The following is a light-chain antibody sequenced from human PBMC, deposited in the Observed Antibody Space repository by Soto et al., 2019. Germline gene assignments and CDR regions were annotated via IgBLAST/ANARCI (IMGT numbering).Light chain of an antibody. CDR1: QDISNS. V-gene: IGKV1-33*01. CDR3: YHYHPLPPRT. CDR2: DAS. Sequence: DVPMTQSPSSLSASVGDKITITCQASQDISNSLNWYQQKPGKAPKLLIYDASNLETGVPSRFSGSGAGTDFTPTISSVQPEAIGTYFCYHYHPLPPRTFGPATKVEI. J-gene: IGKJ1*01.